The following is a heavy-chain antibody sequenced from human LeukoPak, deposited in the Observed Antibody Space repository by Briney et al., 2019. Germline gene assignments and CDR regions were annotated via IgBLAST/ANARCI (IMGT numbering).Heavy chain of an antibody. J-gene: IGHJ3*02. CDR2: IYYSGST. V-gene: IGHV4-61*01. D-gene: IGHD1-14*01. CDR1: GGSVSSGSYY. CDR3: AAGGAGSEPYDAFDI. Sequence: SETLSLTCTVSGGSVSSGSYYWSWIRQPPGKGLEWIGYIYYSGSTNYNPSLKSRVTISVDTSKNQFSLKLSSVTAADTAVYYCAAGGAGSEPYDAFDIWGQGTMVTVSS.